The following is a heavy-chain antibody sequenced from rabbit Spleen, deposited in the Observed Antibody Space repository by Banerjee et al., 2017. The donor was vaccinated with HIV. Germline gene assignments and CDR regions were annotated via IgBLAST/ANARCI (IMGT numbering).Heavy chain of an antibody. CDR2: INTATGKA. V-gene: IGHV1S45*01. CDR1: GFSFSDRDV. CDR3: ARDLVGVIGWNLYL. Sequence: QEQLVESGGGLVKPEGSLTLTCKASGFSFSDRDVMCWVRQAPGKGLEWIACINTATGKAVYASWAKGRFTISKTSSNTVTLQMTSLTAADTATYFCARDLVGVIGWNLYLWGPGTLVTVS. D-gene: IGHD2-1*01. J-gene: IGHJ4*01.